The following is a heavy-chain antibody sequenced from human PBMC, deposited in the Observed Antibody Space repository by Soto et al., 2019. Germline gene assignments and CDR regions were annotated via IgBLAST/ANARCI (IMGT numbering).Heavy chain of an antibody. Sequence: PGESLKISCKDSGYSFTNHWIGWVRQMPGKGLEWMGIIYPGDSDTRYSPSFQGQVTISADKSNSTAYLRWSSLKASDTAMYYCASQGIPAADAFDVWGQGKMVTVSS. J-gene: IGHJ3*01. CDR2: IYPGDSDT. D-gene: IGHD6-13*01. CDR1: GYSFTNHW. CDR3: ASQGIPAADAFDV. V-gene: IGHV5-51*01.